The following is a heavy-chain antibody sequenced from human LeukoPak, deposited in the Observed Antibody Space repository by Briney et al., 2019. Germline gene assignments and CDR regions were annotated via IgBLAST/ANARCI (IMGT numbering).Heavy chain of an antibody. V-gene: IGHV3-21*01. CDR3: ARDYGYGDGGD. Sequence: GGSLRLSCAASGFTFSSYSMNWVRQAPGKGLEWVSSISSSSYIYYADSVKGLFTISRDNAKNSLYLQMNSLRAEDTAVYYCARDYGYGDGGDWGQGTLVTVSS. D-gene: IGHD3-10*01. CDR2: ISSSSYI. CDR1: GFTFSSYS. J-gene: IGHJ4*02.